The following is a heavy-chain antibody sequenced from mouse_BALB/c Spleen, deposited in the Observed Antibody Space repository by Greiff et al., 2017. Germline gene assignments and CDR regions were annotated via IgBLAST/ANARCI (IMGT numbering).Heavy chain of an antibody. J-gene: IGHJ4*01. Sequence: EVQRVESGGGLVQPGGSRKLSCAASGFTFSSFGMHWVRQAPEKGLEWVAYISSGSSTIYYADTVKGRFTISRDNHKNTLFLQMTRLSSEDAAMYYYARERWRDGGAMDYWGQGTSVTVSS. D-gene: IGHD2-3*01. CDR3: ARERWRDGGAMDY. V-gene: IGHV5-17*02. CDR2: ISSGSSTI. CDR1: GFTFSSFG.